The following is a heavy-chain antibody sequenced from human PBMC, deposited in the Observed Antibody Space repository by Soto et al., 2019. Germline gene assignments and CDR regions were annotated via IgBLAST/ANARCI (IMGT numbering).Heavy chain of an antibody. V-gene: IGHV1-69*02. J-gene: IGHJ3*02. CDR3: ATGWYTGAFDI. D-gene: IGHD2-15*01. CDR1: GGTFSSYT. Sequence: QVQLVQSGAEVKKPGSSVKVSCKASGGTFSSYTISWVRQAPGQGLEWMGRIIPILGIANYAQKFQGRVTITADKSTSTAYMQLSSLRSEDTAVYYCATGWYTGAFDIWGQGTMVTVSS. CDR2: IIPILGIA.